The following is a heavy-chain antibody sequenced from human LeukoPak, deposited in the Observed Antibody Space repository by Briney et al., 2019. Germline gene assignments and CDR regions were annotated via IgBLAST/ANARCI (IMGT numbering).Heavy chain of an antibody. CDR2: IYYSGST. Sequence: PSETLSLTCTVSGGSISSSSYYWGWIRQPPGKGLEWIGSIYYSGSTYYSPSLKSRVTISVDRSKNQFSLKLSSVTAADTAVYYCAREKNYYDSSGYYRDAFDIWGQGTMVTVSS. J-gene: IGHJ3*02. D-gene: IGHD3-22*01. CDR1: GGSISSSSYY. CDR3: AREKNYYDSSGYYRDAFDI. V-gene: IGHV4-39*07.